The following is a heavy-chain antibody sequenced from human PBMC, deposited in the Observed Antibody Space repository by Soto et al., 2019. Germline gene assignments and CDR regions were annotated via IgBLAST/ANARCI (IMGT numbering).Heavy chain of an antibody. D-gene: IGHD1-26*01. J-gene: IGHJ3*01. V-gene: IGHV1-3*01. CDR1: GFTFSDTL. CDR3: ARDIVSVGPRANEAFDV. Sequence: QVQLVQSGAEVKKPGASVNISCQASGFTFSDTLINWVRQGPGQRLEWMGWINPANGNTRYSESFQGRDTISSLSSASTAYVALSDLTSEDTAVYYCARDIVSVGPRANEAFDVWGQGTMITVSS. CDR2: INPANGNT.